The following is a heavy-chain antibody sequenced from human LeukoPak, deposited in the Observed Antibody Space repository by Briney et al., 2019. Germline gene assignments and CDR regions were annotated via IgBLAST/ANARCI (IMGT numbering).Heavy chain of an antibody. CDR3: ARDRYYDSGSYYN. V-gene: IGHV4-59*01. Sequence: PSETLSLTCTVSGGSISSYYWTWLRQPPGKGLEWLGYMYYSGSTNYNPSLKSRVTISVDTSKNQFSLKLSSVTAADTAVYYCARDRYYDSGSYYNWGQGTLATVSS. D-gene: IGHD3-10*01. CDR1: GGSISSYY. CDR2: MYYSGST. J-gene: IGHJ4*02.